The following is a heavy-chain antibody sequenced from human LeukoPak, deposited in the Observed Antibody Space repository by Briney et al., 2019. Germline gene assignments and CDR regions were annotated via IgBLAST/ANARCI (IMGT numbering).Heavy chain of an antibody. V-gene: IGHV4-34*01. D-gene: IGHD5-12*01. CDR2: INHSGST. CDR1: GGSFSGYY. J-gene: IGHJ5*02. Sequence: SETLSLTCAVYGGSFSGYYWSWIRQPPGKGLEWIGEINHSGSTNYNPSLKSRVTISVDTSKNQFSLKLSSVTAADTAVYYCARVWSGSSGYGPWGQGTLVTVSS. CDR3: ARVWSGSSGYGP.